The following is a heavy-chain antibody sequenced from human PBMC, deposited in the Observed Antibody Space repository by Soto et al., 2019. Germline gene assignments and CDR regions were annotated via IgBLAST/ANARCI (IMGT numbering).Heavy chain of an antibody. J-gene: IGHJ6*02. D-gene: IGHD3-9*01. Sequence: PSETLSLTCAVSGGSISSGGYSWSWIRQPPGKGLEWIGNIYHSGSTYYNPSLKSRVTISVDTSKNQFSLKLSSVTAADTAVYYCASGYDILTGYPRGDSYGMDVWGQGTTVTVSS. CDR3: ASGYDILTGYPRGDSYGMDV. CDR2: IYHSGST. CDR1: GGSISSGGYS. V-gene: IGHV4-30-2*03.